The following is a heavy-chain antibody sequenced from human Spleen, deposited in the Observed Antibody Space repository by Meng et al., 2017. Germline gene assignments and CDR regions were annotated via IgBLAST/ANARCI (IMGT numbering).Heavy chain of an antibody. CDR3: TRDFGSFDY. J-gene: IGHJ4*02. D-gene: IGHD3-3*01. CDR1: GYTFIDYN. CDR2: ITPKNGGA. Sequence: QVQLGQAGAEVKKPEASVKVSCKASGYTFIDYNIHWVRQAPGQGLEWMGWITPKNGGAHYIQKFQGRVTMTRDTSISTAYMELSRLGSDDTAVYYCTRDFGSFDYWGQGTLVTVSS. V-gene: IGHV1-2*02.